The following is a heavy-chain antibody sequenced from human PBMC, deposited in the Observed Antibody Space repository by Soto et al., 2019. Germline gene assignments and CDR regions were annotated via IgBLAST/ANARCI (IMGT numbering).Heavy chain of an antibody. CDR3: ARGRRRGYDVWSGYSARFYFDY. CDR1: GGSFSGYY. Sequence: SETLSLTCAVYGGSFSGYYWSWIRQPPGKGLEWIGEINHSGSTNYNPSLKSRVTISVDTSKNQFSLKLSSVTAADTAVYYCARGRRRGYDVWSGYSARFYFDYWGQGTLVTVSS. V-gene: IGHV4-34*01. D-gene: IGHD3-3*01. J-gene: IGHJ4*02. CDR2: INHSGST.